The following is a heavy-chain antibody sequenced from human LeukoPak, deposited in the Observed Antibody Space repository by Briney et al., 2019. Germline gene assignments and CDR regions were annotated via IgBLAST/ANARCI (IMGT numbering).Heavy chain of an antibody. V-gene: IGHV3-15*01. CDR3: NMEGTYWNDPGPYEDPYYFDY. CDR1: GFTFSDAW. D-gene: IGHD1-1*01. CDR2: IKSKTDGGTT. Sequence: GGSLRLSCAVSGFTFSDAWMSWVRQAPGKGLEWVGRIKSKTDGGTTDYAAPVKGRFTISRDDSKNTLYLQMNSLKTEDTAVYYCNMEGTYWNDPGPYEDPYYFDYWGQGTLVTVSS. J-gene: IGHJ4*02.